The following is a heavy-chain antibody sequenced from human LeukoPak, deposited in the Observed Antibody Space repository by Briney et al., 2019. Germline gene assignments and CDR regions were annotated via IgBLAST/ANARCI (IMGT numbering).Heavy chain of an antibody. CDR3: AKMYYDILTGYYYDAFDI. D-gene: IGHD3-9*01. Sequence: GGSLRLSCAASGFTFDDYTMHWVRQAPGKGLEWVSLISWDGGSTYYADSVKGRFTISRDNSKNTLYLQMNSLRAEDTAVYYCAKMYYDILTGYYYDAFDIWGQGTMVTVSS. CDR1: GFTFDDYT. J-gene: IGHJ3*02. V-gene: IGHV3-43*01. CDR2: ISWDGGST.